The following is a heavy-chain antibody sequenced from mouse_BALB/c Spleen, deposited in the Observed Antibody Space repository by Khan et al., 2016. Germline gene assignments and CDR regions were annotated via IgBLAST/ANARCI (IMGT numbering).Heavy chain of an antibody. CDR2: ISYDGSN. J-gene: IGHJ2*01. CDR3: ARAWYVDY. V-gene: IGHV3-6*02. CDR1: GYSITSGYY. Sequence: EVQLQESGPGLVKPSQSLSLTCSVTGYSITSGYYWNWIRQFPGNKLEWMGYISYDGSNNYNPSLQNRISITRDTSKNQFFLKLNSVTTEDTATYYCARAWYVDYWGQGTTLTVSS.